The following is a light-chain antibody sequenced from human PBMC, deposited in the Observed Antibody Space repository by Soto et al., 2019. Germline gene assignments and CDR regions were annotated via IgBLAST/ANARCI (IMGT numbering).Light chain of an antibody. CDR1: QSISNY. J-gene: IGKJ3*01. Sequence: DIQMTQSPSSLSASVGDRVTITCRASQSISNYLNWYQQKPGQAPKLLIYAASSMHSGVPSRFSGSGSGTDFTLTISSLQPEDFATYFCQHGYSTLPFTVGPGTKVDIK. V-gene: IGKV1-39*01. CDR2: AAS. CDR3: QHGYSTLPFT.